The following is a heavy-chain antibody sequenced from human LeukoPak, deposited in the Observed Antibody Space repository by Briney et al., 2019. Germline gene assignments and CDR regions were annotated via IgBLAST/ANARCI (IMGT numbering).Heavy chain of an antibody. J-gene: IGHJ4*02. CDR1: GFTFSSYA. D-gene: IGHD3-22*01. CDR2: ISGSGGST. CDR3: AKEDYYDSSGYYDRQFGY. V-gene: IGHV3-23*01. Sequence: GSLRLSCAASGFTFSSYAMSWVRQAPGKGLEWVSAISGSGGSTYYADSVKGRFTISRDNSKNTLYLQMNSLRAEDTAVYYCAKEDYYDSSGYYDRQFGYWGQGTLVTVSS.